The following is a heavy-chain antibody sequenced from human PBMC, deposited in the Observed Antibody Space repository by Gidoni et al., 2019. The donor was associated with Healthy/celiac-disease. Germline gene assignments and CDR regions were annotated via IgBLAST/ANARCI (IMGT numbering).Heavy chain of an antibody. Sequence: QVQLVQSGAEVKKPGASVKVSCKASGYTFTSYYMHWVRQATGQGLEWMGIINPSGGSTSYAQKFQGRVTMTRDTSTSTVYMELSSLRSEDTAVYYCARNGKMATISYVSGGWTIYYWGQGTLVTVSS. CDR1: GYTFTSYY. V-gene: IGHV1-46*01. CDR3: ARNGKMATISYVSGGWTIYY. CDR2: INPSGGST. J-gene: IGHJ4*02. D-gene: IGHD5-12*01.